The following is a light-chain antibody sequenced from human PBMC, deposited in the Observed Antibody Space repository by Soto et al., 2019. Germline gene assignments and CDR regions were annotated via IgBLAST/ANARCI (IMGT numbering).Light chain of an antibody. CDR3: QHYKT. J-gene: IGKJ1*01. V-gene: IGKV3-20*01. CDR1: QSVSNNY. Sequence: EIVLTQSPATLSVSPGERGTLSCRASQSVSNNYLAWYQQKPGQAPRVLIYGASSRATGIPDRFSGSGSGTDFTLTISRLEPEDFAVYYCQHYKTFGQGTKVDIK. CDR2: GAS.